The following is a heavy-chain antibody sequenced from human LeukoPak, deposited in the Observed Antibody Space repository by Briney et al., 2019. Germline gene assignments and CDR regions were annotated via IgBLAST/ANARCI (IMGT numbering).Heavy chain of an antibody. J-gene: IGHJ3*02. CDR3: ARARGSSWAYDAFDN. CDR1: GFTFSSLA. D-gene: IGHD6-13*01. V-gene: IGHV3-23*01. Sequence: AGSLSLSCAPSGFTFSSLAMSWVRQAPGKLLEWDSSISSSVGSTYYTDSVKGRLTISRDHSKNTLYLQINSVRATDPSVYFCARARGSSWAYDAFDNWGQGTMVTVSS. CDR2: ISSSVGST.